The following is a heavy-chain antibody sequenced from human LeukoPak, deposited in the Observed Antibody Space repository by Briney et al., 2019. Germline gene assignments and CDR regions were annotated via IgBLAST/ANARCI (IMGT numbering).Heavy chain of an antibody. CDR2: IYYSGST. J-gene: IGHJ4*02. V-gene: IGHV4-59*12. CDR1: GGSMSPYH. CDR3: ARSSGSYDY. D-gene: IGHD1-26*01. Sequence: PSETLSLTCTVSGGSMSPYHWGWIRQPPGKGLEWTGYIYYSGSTNYNPSLKSRVTISVDTSKNQFSLKLSSVTAADTAVYYCARSSGSYDYWGQGTLVTVSS.